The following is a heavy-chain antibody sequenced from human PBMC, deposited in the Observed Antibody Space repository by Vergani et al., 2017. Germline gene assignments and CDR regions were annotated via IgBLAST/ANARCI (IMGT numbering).Heavy chain of an antibody. J-gene: IGHJ6*03. CDR3: APDANRGPRYYYYSYMDV. CDR2: FDPEDGET. V-gene: IGHV1-24*01. D-gene: IGHD1-14*01. CDR1: GYTLTELS. Sequence: QVRLVQSGAEVKKRGASVKVSCKVSGYTLTELSMHWVRQAPGKGLEWMGGFDPEDGETIYAQKFQGRVTMTEDTSTDTAYMELSSLRSEDTAVYYCAPDANRGPRYYYYSYMDVWGKGTPVTVSS.